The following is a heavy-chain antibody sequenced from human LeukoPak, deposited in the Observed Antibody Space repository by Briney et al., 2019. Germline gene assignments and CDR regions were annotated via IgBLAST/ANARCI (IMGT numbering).Heavy chain of an antibody. CDR1: GFTFSKFA. J-gene: IGHJ4*02. V-gene: IGHV3-23*01. Sequence: GGSLRLSCVASGFTFSKFAVSWVRQAPGKGLEWVSSISASGGKTYDADSVKGRFTIPRDNSKNTFYLDMNSLRADDTAVYYCAKTFGTIDPFEYWGQGTLVTVSS. CDR3: AKTFGTIDPFEY. D-gene: IGHD2-2*01. CDR2: ISASGGKT.